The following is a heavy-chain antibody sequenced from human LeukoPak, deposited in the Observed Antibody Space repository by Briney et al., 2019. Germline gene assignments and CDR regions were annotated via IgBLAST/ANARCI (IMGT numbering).Heavy chain of an antibody. CDR1: GYTFTGYY. CDR2: INPNSGGT. V-gene: IGHV1-2*06. J-gene: IGHJ1*01. Sequence: ASVKVSCKSSGYTFTGYYMHWVREAPGQGLEGMGRINPNSGGTNYAQKFKGRVTMTRDTSISTAYIELSRLRSDDTAVYYCATTTYYYDSSGYFFFQHWGQGTLVTVSS. D-gene: IGHD3-22*01. CDR3: ATTTYYYDSSGYFFFQH.